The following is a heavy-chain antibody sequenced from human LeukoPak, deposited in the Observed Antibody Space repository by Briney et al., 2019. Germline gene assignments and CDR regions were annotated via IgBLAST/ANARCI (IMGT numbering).Heavy chain of an antibody. D-gene: IGHD1-26*01. CDR3: AKEKFLGAKLVNLYYFDY. J-gene: IGHJ4*02. CDR2: ISGSGGST. Sequence: PGGSLRLSCAASGFTFSSYAMSWVRQAPGKGLEWVSAISGSGGSTYYADSLKGRFTISRDNSKNTLYLQMNSLRAEDTAVYYCAKEKFLGAKLVNLYYFDYWGQGTLVTVSS. CDR1: GFTFSSYA. V-gene: IGHV3-23*01.